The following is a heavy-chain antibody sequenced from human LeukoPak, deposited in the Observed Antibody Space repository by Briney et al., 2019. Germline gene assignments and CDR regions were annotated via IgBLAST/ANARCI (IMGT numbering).Heavy chain of an antibody. CDR1: GYTFTNYH. Sequence: ASVKVSCKASGYTFTNYHMNWVRQAPGQGLEWMGWINPNSGGTNYAQKFQGRVTMTRDTSISTAYMELSRLRSDDTAVYYCARGRTVLGYCSGGSCSFFIWGQGTLVTVSS. D-gene: IGHD2-15*01. V-gene: IGHV1-2*02. J-gene: IGHJ4*02. CDR2: INPNSGGT. CDR3: ARGRTVLGYCSGGSCSFFI.